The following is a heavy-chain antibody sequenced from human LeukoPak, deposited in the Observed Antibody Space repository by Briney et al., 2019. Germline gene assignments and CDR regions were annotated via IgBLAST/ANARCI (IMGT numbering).Heavy chain of an antibody. J-gene: IGHJ4*02. CDR1: GFTFSSYA. D-gene: IGHD3-22*01. CDR2: ISYDGSNK. CDR3: ARDGGITMIVVRFEY. Sequence: GGSLRLSCAASGFTFSSYAMHWVRRAPGKGLEWVAVISYDGSNKYYADSVKGRFTISRDNSKNTLYLQMNSLRAEDTAVYYCARDGGITMIVVRFEYWGQGTLVTVSS. V-gene: IGHV3-30*04.